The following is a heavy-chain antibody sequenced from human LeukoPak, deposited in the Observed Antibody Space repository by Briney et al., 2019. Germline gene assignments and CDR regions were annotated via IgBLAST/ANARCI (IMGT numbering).Heavy chain of an antibody. CDR1: GGSISSYH. D-gene: IGHD5-24*01. CDR2: IYYSGST. CDR3: ARDRRDGYTHDAFDI. Sequence: PSETLSLTCTVSGGSISSYHWSWIRQPPGKGLEWIGYIYYSGSTNYNPSLKSRVTISVDTSKNQFSLKLSSVTAADTAVYYCARDRRDGYTHDAFDIWGQGTMVTVSS. J-gene: IGHJ3*02. V-gene: IGHV4-59*01.